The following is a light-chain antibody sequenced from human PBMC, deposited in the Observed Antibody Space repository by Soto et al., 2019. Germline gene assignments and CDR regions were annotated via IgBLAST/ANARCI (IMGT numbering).Light chain of an antibody. V-gene: IGKV1-5*03. Sequence: DIRITQSPSSLSASVGDRVTITFRASQNINNYLNWYQQKPGRAPKLLIHKASTLESGVPSRLSGSGSGTEFTLTISSLQPDDFATYYCQQYNVYWTFGQGTKVDIK. CDR1: QNINNY. CDR2: KAS. CDR3: QQYNVYWT. J-gene: IGKJ1*01.